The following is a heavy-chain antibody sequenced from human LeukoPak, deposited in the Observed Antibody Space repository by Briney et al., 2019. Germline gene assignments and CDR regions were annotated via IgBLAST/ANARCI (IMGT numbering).Heavy chain of an antibody. CDR1: GFTFSSYW. J-gene: IGHJ4*02. D-gene: IGHD5-18*01. V-gene: IGHV3-74*01. Sequence: GGSLRLSCAASGFTFSSYWMHWVRQAPGNGLVWVSRINSDGSSTSYADSVKGRFTISRDNAKNTLYLQMNSLRAEDTAVYYCARATWIQLWLIDYWGQGTLVTVSS. CDR3: ARATWIQLWLIDY. CDR2: INSDGSST.